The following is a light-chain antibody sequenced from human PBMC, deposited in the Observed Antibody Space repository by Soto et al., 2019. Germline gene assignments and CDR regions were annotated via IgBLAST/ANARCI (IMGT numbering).Light chain of an antibody. V-gene: IGKV3-15*01. CDR3: QHYNYWPPKT. Sequence: EIVMTQSPATLSVSPGDITTLCCRASQSVGNNLAWYQQKPGQAPRLLIYGAYTRATGIPARFSGSGSGTDFTLTISSLQSEDFAVYYCQHYNYWPPKTFGQGTKVDIK. CDR2: GAY. J-gene: IGKJ1*01. CDR1: QSVGNN.